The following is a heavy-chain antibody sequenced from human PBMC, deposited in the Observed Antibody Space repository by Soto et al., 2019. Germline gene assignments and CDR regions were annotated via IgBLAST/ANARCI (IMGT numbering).Heavy chain of an antibody. CDR2: ISSSSSYI. Sequence: EVQLVESGGGLVKPGGSLRLSCAASGFTFSSYSMNWVRQAPGKGLEWVSSISSSSSYIYYADSVKGRFTISRDNAKNSLYLQMNSLRAEDTAVYYCARDRSLQYSWEEGMDVWGQGTTVTVSS. CDR3: ARDRSLQYSWEEGMDV. D-gene: IGHD3-9*01. CDR1: GFTFSSYS. J-gene: IGHJ6*02. V-gene: IGHV3-21*01.